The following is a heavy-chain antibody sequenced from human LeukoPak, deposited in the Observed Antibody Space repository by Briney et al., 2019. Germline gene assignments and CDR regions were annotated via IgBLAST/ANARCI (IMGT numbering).Heavy chain of an antibody. CDR2: ITSSGGIT. V-gene: IGHV3-23*01. J-gene: IGHJ4*02. CDR1: GFTFSNSA. CDR3: ANRGGQLRYFDY. Sequence: GGSLRLSCAASGFTFSNSAMSWVRQAPGRGLEWVASITSSGGITYYADSVKGRFTISRDNSKNTLYLQMNSLRVEDTAVYYCANRGGQLRYFDYWGQGTLVTVSS. D-gene: IGHD3-9*01.